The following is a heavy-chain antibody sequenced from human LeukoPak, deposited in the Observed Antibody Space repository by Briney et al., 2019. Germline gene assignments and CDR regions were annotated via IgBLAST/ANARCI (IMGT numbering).Heavy chain of an antibody. V-gene: IGHV1-46*01. CDR2: INPTGGST. CDR3: ARDNPGIMITFGGVPHFDD. J-gene: IGHJ4*02. D-gene: IGHD3-16*01. CDR1: GYTFPSYF. Sequence: GASVKVSCKASGYTFPSYFMHWVRQAPGQGLEWMGIINPTGGSTTYAQKFQGRVTMTTDTSTSTAYMELRSLRSDDTAVYYCARDNPGIMITFGGVPHFDDWGQGTLVTVSS.